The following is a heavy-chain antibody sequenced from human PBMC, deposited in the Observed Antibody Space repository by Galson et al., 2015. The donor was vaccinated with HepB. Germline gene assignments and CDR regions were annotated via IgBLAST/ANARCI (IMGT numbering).Heavy chain of an antibody. D-gene: IGHD3-22*01. V-gene: IGHV3-30-3*01. CDR1: GFTFSSYA. CDR2: ISYDGSNK. J-gene: IGHJ5*02. CDR3: ARDGRPPHDSSGYYIRHWFDP. Sequence: SLRLSCAASGFTFSSYAMHWVRQAPGKGLEWVAVISYDGSNKYYADSVKGRFTISRDNSKNTLYLQMNSLRAEDTAVYYCARDGRPPHDSSGYYIRHWFDPWGQGTLVTVSS.